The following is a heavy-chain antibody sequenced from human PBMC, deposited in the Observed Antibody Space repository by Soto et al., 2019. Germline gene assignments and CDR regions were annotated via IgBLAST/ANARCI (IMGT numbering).Heavy chain of an antibody. J-gene: IGHJ6*02. CDR3: GRPPPSRFEPRLGYYGMDV. CDR2: IHYSGTT. Sequence: QLQLQESGPGLVKPSETLSLICTVSGGSISGSSHFWGWIRQPPGKGLEWIGSIHYSGTTYYNPSLKSRVTISVDKSKDQFCLKLNSVAAPDTAVYYCGRPPPSRFEPRLGYYGMDVWGQGTTVTVSS. D-gene: IGHD2-2*01. CDR1: GGSISGSSHF. V-gene: IGHV4-39*01.